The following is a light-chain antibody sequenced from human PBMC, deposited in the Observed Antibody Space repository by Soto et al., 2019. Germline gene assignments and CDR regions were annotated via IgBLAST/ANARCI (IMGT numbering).Light chain of an antibody. CDR2: DVS. Sequence: QSALTQPRSVSGSPGQSVTISCTGTSSYVGGYNYVSWYQQHPGKAPKLMIYDVSKRPSGVPDRFSGSKSGTTASLTISGLQAEDEADYYCSSYTGISTQVFGGGTKLTVL. CDR1: SSYVGGYNY. J-gene: IGLJ3*02. CDR3: SSYTGISTQV. V-gene: IGLV2-11*01.